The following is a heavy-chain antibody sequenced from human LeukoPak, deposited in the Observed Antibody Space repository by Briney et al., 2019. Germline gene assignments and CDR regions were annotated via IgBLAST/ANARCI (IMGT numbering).Heavy chain of an antibody. J-gene: IGHJ4*02. Sequence: GGSLRLSCAASGFTFSSYAMHWVRQAPGKGLEWVAVISYDGSNKYYADSAKGRFTISRDNSKNTLYLQMNSLRAEDTAVYYCAKGGPHHGSGSYYAFDYWGQGTLVTVSS. D-gene: IGHD3-10*01. CDR1: GFTFSSYA. CDR2: ISYDGSNK. V-gene: IGHV3-30-3*01. CDR3: AKGGPHHGSGSYYAFDY.